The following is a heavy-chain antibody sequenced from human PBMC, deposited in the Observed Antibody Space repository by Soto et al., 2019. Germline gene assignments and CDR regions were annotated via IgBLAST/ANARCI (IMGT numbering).Heavy chain of an antibody. CDR1: GYSFTDYH. Sequence: ASVKVSCKASGYSFTDYHIHWVRQAPGQGLEWLGRISPKSGGTSTAQKFQGWVTMTRDRSISTVYMELTRLRSDDTAVYFCARGHSTDCSNGVCSFFYNHETDVWGQGTTVTVSS. CDR2: ISPKSGGT. CDR3: ARGHSTDCSNGVCSFFYNHETDV. V-gene: IGHV1-2*04. D-gene: IGHD2-8*01. J-gene: IGHJ6*02.